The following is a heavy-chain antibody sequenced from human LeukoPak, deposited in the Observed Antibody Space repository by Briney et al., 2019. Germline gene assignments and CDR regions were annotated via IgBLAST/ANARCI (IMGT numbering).Heavy chain of an antibody. D-gene: IGHD6-13*01. Sequence: SETLSLTCTVSGDSISSYYWSWIRQPPEMGLEWIGYIYYSGSTNYNPSLKSRVTISVDTSKNQFSLKLSSVIAADTAVYYCARSGYSSPVGRFDPWGQGTLVTVSS. V-gene: IGHV4-59*01. CDR3: ARSGYSSPVGRFDP. CDR1: GDSISSYY. CDR2: IYYSGST. J-gene: IGHJ5*02.